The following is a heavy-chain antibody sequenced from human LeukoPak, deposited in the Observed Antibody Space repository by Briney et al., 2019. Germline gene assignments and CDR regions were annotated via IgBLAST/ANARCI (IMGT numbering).Heavy chain of an antibody. J-gene: IGHJ5*02. D-gene: IGHD5-18*01. CDR1: GGSISSSSYY. Sequence: SATLSLTCTVSGGSISSSSYYWGWIRQPPGKGLEWIGSIYYSGSTYYNPSLKSRVTISVDTSKNQFSLKLSSVTAADTAVYYCARGSYGFRFDPWGQGTLVTVSS. CDR2: IYYSGST. CDR3: ARGSYGFRFDP. V-gene: IGHV4-39*07.